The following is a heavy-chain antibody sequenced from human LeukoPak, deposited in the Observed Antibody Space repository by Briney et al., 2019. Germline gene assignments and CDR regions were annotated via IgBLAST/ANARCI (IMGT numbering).Heavy chain of an antibody. CDR1: GFTFSSYG. J-gene: IGHJ3*02. Sequence: GGSLRLSCAASGFTFSSYGMHWVRQAPGKGLAWVAFIRYDGINKYYADSVKGRFTISRDNAKNSLYLQMNSLRAEDAAVYYCARARRGGSYYDHFDIWGQGTMVTVSS. CDR3: ARARRGGSYYDHFDI. CDR2: IRYDGINK. V-gene: IGHV3-30*02. D-gene: IGHD1-26*01.